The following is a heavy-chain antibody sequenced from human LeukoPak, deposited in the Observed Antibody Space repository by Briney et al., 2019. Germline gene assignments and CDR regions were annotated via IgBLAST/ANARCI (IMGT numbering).Heavy chain of an antibody. Sequence: GGSLRLSCAASGFTFSNAWMSWVRQAPGKGLEWVANIKQDGSEKYYVDSVKGRFTISRDNAKNSLYLQMNSLRAEDTAVYYCARDAYRYDSSGYYLNWFDPWGQGTLVTVSS. CDR2: IKQDGSEK. J-gene: IGHJ5*02. CDR3: ARDAYRYDSSGYYLNWFDP. V-gene: IGHV3-7*01. CDR1: GFTFSNAW. D-gene: IGHD3-22*01.